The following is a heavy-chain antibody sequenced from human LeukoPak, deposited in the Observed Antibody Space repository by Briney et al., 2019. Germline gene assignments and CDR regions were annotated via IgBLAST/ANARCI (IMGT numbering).Heavy chain of an antibody. CDR2: IYHSGST. D-gene: IGHD2-8*01. J-gene: IGHJ4*02. Sequence: SETLSLTCNVSGCSISSRSYYWSWLRQPPGKGLEWIATIYHSGSTYYNASLKSRVTISVDTSKSHFSLKLSSVTAADTAMYYCARYTGVNGYYFDYWGQGTLVTVSS. V-gene: IGHV4-39*02. CDR1: GCSISSRSYY. CDR3: ARYTGVNGYYFDY.